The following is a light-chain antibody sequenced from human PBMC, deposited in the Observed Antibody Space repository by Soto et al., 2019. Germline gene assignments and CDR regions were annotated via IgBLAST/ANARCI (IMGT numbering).Light chain of an antibody. CDR3: QKYNGVPWT. J-gene: IGKJ1*01. CDR1: QGISNY. CDR2: AAS. Sequence: DIQMTQSPSSLSASVGDRVTITCRASQGISNYLAWYQQKPGKVPKLLIYAASTLQSWFPSRFSGSGAGTDFTLTISSLQPEDVATYYFQKYNGVPWTFGQGIKVEIE. V-gene: IGKV1-27*01.